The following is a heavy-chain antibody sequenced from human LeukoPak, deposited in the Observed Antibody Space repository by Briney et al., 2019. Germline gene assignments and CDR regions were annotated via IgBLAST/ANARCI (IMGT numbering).Heavy chain of an antibody. CDR2: IIPILGIA. D-gene: IGHD2-15*01. CDR3: ARSGGYCSGGSCQDAFDI. J-gene: IGHJ3*02. V-gene: IGHV1-69*10. CDR1: GGTFIIYA. Sequence: SVKVSFTASGGTFIIYAISWVRQAPGQGLEWMGRIIPILGIANYAQKFQGRVTITADKSTSTAYMELSSLRSEDTAVYYCARSGGYCSGGSCQDAFDIWGQGTMVTVSS.